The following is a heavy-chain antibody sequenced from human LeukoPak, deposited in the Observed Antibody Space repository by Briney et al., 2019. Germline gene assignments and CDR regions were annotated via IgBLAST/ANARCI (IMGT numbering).Heavy chain of an antibody. CDR3: ARSGDGGYENYYYYMDV. D-gene: IGHD5-12*01. V-gene: IGHV4-61*02. J-gene: IGHJ6*03. CDR1: GGSISSGSYY. Sequence: SQTLSLTCTVSGGSISSGSYYWSWIRQPAGKGLEWIGRIYTSGSTNYNPSLKSRVTISVDTSKNQFSLKLSSVTAADTAVYYCARSGDGGYENYYYYMDVWGKGTTVTVSS. CDR2: IYTSGST.